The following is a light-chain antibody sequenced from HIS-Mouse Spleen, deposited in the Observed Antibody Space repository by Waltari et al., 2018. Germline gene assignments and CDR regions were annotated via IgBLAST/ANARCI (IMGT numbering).Light chain of an antibody. V-gene: IGLV2-14*03. Sequence: QSALTQPASVSGSPGQSITISCTGTSSDVGGYNYVSLYQQHPGKAPKLMIYDLSNRASGVPSGLSRSNYGNAASLTISGLQAEDEADYYCSSYTSSSFNVVFGGGTKLTVL. CDR1: SSDVGGYNY. J-gene: IGLJ2*01. CDR3: SSYTSSSFNVV. CDR2: DLS.